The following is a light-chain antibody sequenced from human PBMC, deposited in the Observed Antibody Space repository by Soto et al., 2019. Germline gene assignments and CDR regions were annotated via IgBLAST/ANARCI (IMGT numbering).Light chain of an antibody. Sequence: DIQMTQSPYSLSASVGDRVTITCRASQSISSNLNWYQQKPGKAPKLLIYGASSLQSGVPSRFSGRGSGTDFTLIISSLQPEDFSTYYCQQSYSTPRTFGQGTKLEIK. CDR1: QSISSN. CDR2: GAS. V-gene: IGKV1-39*01. J-gene: IGKJ2*01. CDR3: QQSYSTPRT.